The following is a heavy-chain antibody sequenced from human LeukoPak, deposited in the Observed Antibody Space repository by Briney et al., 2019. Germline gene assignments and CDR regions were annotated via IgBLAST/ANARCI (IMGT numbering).Heavy chain of an antibody. J-gene: IGHJ3*02. CDR1: GGTFSSYA. D-gene: IGHD6-19*01. V-gene: IGHV1-69*01. CDR3: ASSKDSSGLSVGAFDI. CDR2: IIPIFGTA. Sequence: SVKVSCKASGGTFSSYAISWVRQAPGQGLEWMGGIIPIFGTANYAQKFQGRVTITADESTSTAYMELSSLSSEDTAVYYCASSKDSSGLSVGAFDIWGQGTMVTVSS.